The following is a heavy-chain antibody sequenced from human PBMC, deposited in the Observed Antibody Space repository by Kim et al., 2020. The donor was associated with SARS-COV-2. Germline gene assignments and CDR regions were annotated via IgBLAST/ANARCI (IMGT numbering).Heavy chain of an antibody. D-gene: IGHD2-15*01. CDR1: GGTFSSYA. CDR2: IIPIFGTA. Sequence: ASVKVSCKASGGTFSSYAISWVRQAPGQGLEWMGGIIPIFGTANYAQKFQGRVTITADESTSTAYMELSSLRSEDTAVYYCARSGYCSGGSCYDYYGMDVWGQGTTVTVSS. V-gene: IGHV1-69*13. J-gene: IGHJ6*02. CDR3: ARSGYCSGGSCYDYYGMDV.